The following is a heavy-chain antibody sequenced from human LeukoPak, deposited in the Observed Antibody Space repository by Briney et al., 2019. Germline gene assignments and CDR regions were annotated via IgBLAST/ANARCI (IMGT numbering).Heavy chain of an antibody. CDR3: ARRHAGQWLDYFDY. CDR2: INPVTGAT. CDR1: GYTFTSCF. Sequence: ASVKVSCKASGYTFTSCFMHWVRQAPGQGFEWMGLINPVTGATTYAQKFQGRVTLTRDTSTSTVYMELSSLTSDDTAMYYCARRHAGQWLDYFDYWGQGTLVTVSS. J-gene: IGHJ4*02. V-gene: IGHV1-46*01. D-gene: IGHD6-19*01.